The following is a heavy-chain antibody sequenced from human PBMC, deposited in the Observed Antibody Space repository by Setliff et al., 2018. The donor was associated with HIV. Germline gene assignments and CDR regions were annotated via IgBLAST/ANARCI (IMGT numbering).Heavy chain of an antibody. Sequence: GESLKISCKGYGYSFTNYWIGWVRQMPGKGLEWMGIIYPGDSDTRYSPSFQGQVTISADKSVSTAYLQWSSLEASDTAMYYCAAATPGTRFFDYWGQGTLVTVSS. CDR2: IYPGDSDT. CDR1: GYSFTNYW. J-gene: IGHJ4*02. D-gene: IGHD6-13*01. CDR3: AAATPGTRFFDY. V-gene: IGHV5-51*01.